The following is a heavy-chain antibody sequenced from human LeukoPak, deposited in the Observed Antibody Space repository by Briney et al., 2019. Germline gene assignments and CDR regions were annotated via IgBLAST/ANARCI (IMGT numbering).Heavy chain of an antibody. V-gene: IGHV4-59*08. Sequence: SETLSLTCTVSGGSISSYYWSWIRQPPGKGLEGIGYIYYSGSTNYNPSLKSRVTISVDTSKNQFSLKLSSVTAADTAVYYCARQRGRGDAFDIWGQGTMVTVSS. J-gene: IGHJ3*02. D-gene: IGHD3-10*01. CDR3: ARQRGRGDAFDI. CDR1: GGSISSYY. CDR2: IYYSGST.